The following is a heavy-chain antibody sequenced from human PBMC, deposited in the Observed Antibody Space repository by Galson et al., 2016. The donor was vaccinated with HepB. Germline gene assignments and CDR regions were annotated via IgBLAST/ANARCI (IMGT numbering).Heavy chain of an antibody. CDR1: GFTFDAYA. Sequence: SCAASGFTFDAYAMHWVRQAPGKGLEWASGISWNSGTIGYADSVKGRFTISRDNAKNSLYLQMNSLRPEDTALYYCAKAGTYSSSKGWFDPWGQGTLVTVSS. CDR2: ISWNSGTI. V-gene: IGHV3-9*01. J-gene: IGHJ5*02. CDR3: AKAGTYSSSKGWFDP. D-gene: IGHD6-13*01.